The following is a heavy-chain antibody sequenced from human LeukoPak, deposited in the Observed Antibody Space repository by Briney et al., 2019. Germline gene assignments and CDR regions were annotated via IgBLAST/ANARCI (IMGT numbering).Heavy chain of an antibody. CDR1: GYSISSGDY. CDR2: IYHTGTT. Sequence: MSSETPSLTCTVSGYSISSGDYWGWIRQPPGKGLEWIGSIYHTGTTYYNPSLKSRVTISVDTSKNQFSLKLSSVTAADTAVYYCARGWSILRGGDWFDPWGQGTLVTVSS. CDR3: ARGWSILRGGDWFDP. J-gene: IGHJ5*02. V-gene: IGHV4-38-2*02. D-gene: IGHD3-3*02.